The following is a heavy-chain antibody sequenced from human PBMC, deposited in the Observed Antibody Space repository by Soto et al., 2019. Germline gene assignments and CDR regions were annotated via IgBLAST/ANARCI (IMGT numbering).Heavy chain of an antibody. Sequence: LRLSCAACGFTFSSYGMHWVRQAPGKGLEWVAVIWYDGSNKYYADSVKGRFTISRDNSKNTLYLQMNSLRAEDTAVYYCARDRPEWELLSFAFDIWGQGTMVTVSS. CDR2: IWYDGSNK. D-gene: IGHD1-26*01. J-gene: IGHJ3*02. CDR1: GFTFSSYG. V-gene: IGHV3-33*01. CDR3: ARDRPEWELLSFAFDI.